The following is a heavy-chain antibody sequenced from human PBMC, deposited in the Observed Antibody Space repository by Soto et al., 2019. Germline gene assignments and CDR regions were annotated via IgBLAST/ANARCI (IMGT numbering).Heavy chain of an antibody. CDR3: VRGYGGYNHYFDS. CDR2: IYFSGTT. Sequence: PSDTLSLTCSVSGVSITGYYWNWVRQPPGKGLEWIGYIYFSGTTNYNPSLKSRLTXSXDTXKNQFSLRLSSVTAADTAVYYCVRGYGGYNHYFDSWGQGTLVTVS. V-gene: IGHV4-59*01. D-gene: IGHD5-12*01. J-gene: IGHJ4*02. CDR1: GVSITGYY.